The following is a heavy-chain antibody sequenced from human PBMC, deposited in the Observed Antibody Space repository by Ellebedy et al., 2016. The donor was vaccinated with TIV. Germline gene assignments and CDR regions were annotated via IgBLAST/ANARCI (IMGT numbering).Heavy chain of an antibody. V-gene: IGHV5-51*01. D-gene: IGHD2-2*01. J-gene: IGHJ4*02. CDR1: GYSLSSYW. Sequence: GESLKISCKGSGYSLSSYWIGWVRQMPGKGLEWMGIIYPGDSDTTYSPSLQGQVTISADKSISTAYLQWNSLKASDTAVYYCARQENCSSSSCSDYWGQGTLVTVSS. CDR3: ARQENCSSSSCSDY. CDR2: IYPGDSDT.